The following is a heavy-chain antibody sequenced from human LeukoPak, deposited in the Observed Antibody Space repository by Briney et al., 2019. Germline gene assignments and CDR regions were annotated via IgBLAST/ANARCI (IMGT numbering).Heavy chain of an antibody. J-gene: IGHJ4*02. Sequence: SETLSLTCTVSGGSISNYYWSWIRQPPGKGLEWIGYIYYSGSTNYNPSLKSRVIISVDTSKNQFSLKLSSVTAADTALYYCARGGTGTTPPDYWGQGTLVTVSS. CDR3: ARGGTGTTPPDY. CDR2: IYYSGST. D-gene: IGHD1-7*01. CDR1: GGSISNYY. V-gene: IGHV4-59*12.